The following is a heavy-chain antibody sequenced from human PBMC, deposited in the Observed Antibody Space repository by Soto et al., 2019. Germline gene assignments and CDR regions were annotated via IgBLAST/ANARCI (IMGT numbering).Heavy chain of an antibody. CDR1: GFLFYNYY. D-gene: IGHD1-26*01. Sequence: GSLSLAFLASGFLFYNYYMHWVRHVTGKGLEWVSGIGTAGDPYYPASVKGRFTISRENAKNSLYLQMNSLRAGDTAVYYCARGPSGSVGHYYGLDVWGQGTTVTVSS. CDR3: ARGPSGSVGHYYGLDV. V-gene: IGHV3-13*05. CDR2: IGTAGDP. J-gene: IGHJ6*02.